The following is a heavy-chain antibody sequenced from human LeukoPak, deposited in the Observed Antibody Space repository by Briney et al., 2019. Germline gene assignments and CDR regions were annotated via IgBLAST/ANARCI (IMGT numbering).Heavy chain of an antibody. D-gene: IGHD4-17*01. CDR1: GGSISSYY. Sequence: SETLSLTCTVSGGSISSYYWSWIRQPPGKGLEWIGYIYYSGSTNYNPSLKSRVTISVDTSKNQFSLKLSSVTAADTAVYYCASSPDYGDPYYYYMDVWGKGTTVTISS. J-gene: IGHJ6*03. V-gene: IGHV4-59*01. CDR3: ASSPDYGDPYYYYMDV. CDR2: IYYSGST.